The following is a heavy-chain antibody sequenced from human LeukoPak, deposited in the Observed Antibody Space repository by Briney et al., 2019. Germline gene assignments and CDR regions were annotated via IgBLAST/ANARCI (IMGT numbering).Heavy chain of an antibody. CDR2: INGAGDNT. CDR3: AKVSVCYGCYLDY. D-gene: IGHD3-16*01. Sequence: GGSLRLACAASGYTFSSHGLTWVRQAPGKGLELISTINGAGDNTFYAETVKGRFTISKDNSKNTRYLQMHNLRAEDTAIYYCAKVSVCYGCYLDYWGQGTLVTVS. V-gene: IGHV3-23*01. CDR1: GYTFSSHG. J-gene: IGHJ4*02.